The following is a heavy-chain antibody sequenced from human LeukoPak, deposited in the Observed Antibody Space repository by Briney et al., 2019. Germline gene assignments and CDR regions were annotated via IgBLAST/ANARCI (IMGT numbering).Heavy chain of an antibody. Sequence: PGGSLRLSCAASGFTLSSYWMHWVRQAPGKGLVWVSCINSDGSSTSYADSVKGRFTISRDNAKNTLYLQMNSLRAEDTAVYYCAKDSGSYPACCFDYWGQGTLVTVSS. J-gene: IGHJ4*02. D-gene: IGHD1-26*01. V-gene: IGHV3-74*01. CDR1: GFTLSSYW. CDR3: AKDSGSYPACCFDY. CDR2: INSDGSST.